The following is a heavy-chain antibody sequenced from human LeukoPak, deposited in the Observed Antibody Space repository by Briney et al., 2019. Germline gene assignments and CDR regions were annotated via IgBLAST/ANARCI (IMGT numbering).Heavy chain of an antibody. CDR2: ISWNSGSI. Sequence: GGSLRLSCAASGFTFDDYAMPWVRQAPGKGLEWVSGISWNSGSIGYADSVKGRFTISRDNAKNSLYLQMNSLRAEDTALYYCAKDLYYYDSSGYYDYWGQGTLVTVSS. CDR1: GFTFDDYA. D-gene: IGHD3-22*01. CDR3: AKDLYYYDSSGYYDY. V-gene: IGHV3-9*01. J-gene: IGHJ4*02.